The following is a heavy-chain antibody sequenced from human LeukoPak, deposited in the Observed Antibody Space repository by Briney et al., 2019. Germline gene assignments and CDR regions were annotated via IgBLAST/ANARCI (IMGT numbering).Heavy chain of an antibody. J-gene: IGHJ3*01. D-gene: IGHD5-18*01. CDR2: IYFDGSS. CDR3: ANLSYDDAFDV. V-gene: IGHV4-39*01. Sequence: SETLSLTCIVSGGSISSSGYYWGWVRQPPGKGLEWIGSIYFDGSSYYNPSLKSRVTVSVDTSKRQISLRLSFVTAADTAVYYCANLSYDDAFDVWGQGTVVSVSS. CDR1: GGSISSSGYY.